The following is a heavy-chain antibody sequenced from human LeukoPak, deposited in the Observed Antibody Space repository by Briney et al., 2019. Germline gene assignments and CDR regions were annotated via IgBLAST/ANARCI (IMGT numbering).Heavy chain of an antibody. CDR2: IYYSGST. V-gene: IGHV4-59*01. J-gene: IGHJ4*02. Sequence: SSETLSLTCTVSGGSISSYYWSWIRQPPGKGLEWIGYIYYSGSTNYNPPLKSRVTISVDTSKNQFSLKLSSVTAADTAVYYCARFYDSSGYLHFDYWGQGTLVTVSS. D-gene: IGHD3-22*01. CDR3: ARFYDSSGYLHFDY. CDR1: GGSISSYY.